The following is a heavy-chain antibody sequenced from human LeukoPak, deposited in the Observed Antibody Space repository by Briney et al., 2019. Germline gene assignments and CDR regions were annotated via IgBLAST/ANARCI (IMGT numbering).Heavy chain of an antibody. CDR1: GYIFSSYA. D-gene: IGHD3-22*01. Sequence: ASVKVSCKASGYIFSSYAMNWVRQAPGQGLEWMGWINTNTGNPTYAQGFTGRFVFSLDTSVSTAYLQISSLKAEDTAVYYCARDNQVAYYYDSSGYPGAAFDYWGQGTLVTVSS. CDR2: INTNTGNP. CDR3: ARDNQVAYYYDSSGYPGAAFDY. V-gene: IGHV7-4-1*02. J-gene: IGHJ4*02.